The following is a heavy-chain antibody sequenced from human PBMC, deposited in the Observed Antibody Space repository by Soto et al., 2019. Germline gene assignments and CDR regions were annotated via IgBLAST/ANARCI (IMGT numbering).Heavy chain of an antibody. CDR2: IYPGDSDT. J-gene: IGHJ6*02. D-gene: IGHD3-22*01. V-gene: IGHV5-51*01. CDR1: GYSFTSYW. CDR3: AIITDTANYEICMHV. Sequence: GESLKISCKGSGYSFTSYWIGWVRQMPGKGLECMGIIYPGDSDTRYSPSFQGQVTISADKSISTAYLQWSSLKASDTAMYYCAIITDTANYEICMHVLDQGTKVTVS.